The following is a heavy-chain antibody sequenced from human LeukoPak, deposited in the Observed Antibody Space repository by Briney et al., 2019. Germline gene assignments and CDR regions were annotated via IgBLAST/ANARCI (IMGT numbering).Heavy chain of an antibody. CDR2: ISSGSSYI. CDR3: AREVLATASAFDY. J-gene: IGHJ4*02. Sequence: GGSLRLSCAASGFTFSSYSMDWVRQAPGKGLEWVSSISSGSSYIYYADSVRGRFTISRDNAKNSLYLQLSSLRAEDTAVYYCAREVLATASAFDYWGQGTLVTVSS. CDR1: GFTFSSYS. D-gene: IGHD4-11*01. V-gene: IGHV3-21*04.